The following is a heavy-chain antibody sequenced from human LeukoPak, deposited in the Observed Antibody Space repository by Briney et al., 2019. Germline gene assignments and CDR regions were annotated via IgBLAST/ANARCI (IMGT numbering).Heavy chain of an antibody. J-gene: IGHJ4*02. CDR2: VDPSDSYT. D-gene: IGHD3-9*01. Sequence: GESLRISCKGSGYSFTSYWISWLRQMPGKGLEWMGRVDPSDSYTNYSPSFQGHVTISADKSISTAYLRWNSLKASDTAMYYCARGDILTGYYWAYWGQGTLVTVSS. CDR1: GYSFTSYW. V-gene: IGHV5-10-1*01. CDR3: ARGDILTGYYWAY.